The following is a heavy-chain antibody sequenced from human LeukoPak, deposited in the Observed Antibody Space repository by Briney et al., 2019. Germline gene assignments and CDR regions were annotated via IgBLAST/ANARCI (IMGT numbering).Heavy chain of an antibody. J-gene: IGHJ4*02. CDR1: GFTFSRYS. CDR3: ARDLEWLLSYFDY. V-gene: IGHV3-48*01. Sequence: GGSLRLSCAASGFTFSRYSMNWVRQAPGKGLEWVSYISSSSSTIYYADSVKGRFTISRDNAKNSLYLQMNSLRAEDTAVYYCARDLEWLLSYFDYWGLGTLVTVSS. CDR2: ISSSSSTI. D-gene: IGHD3-3*01.